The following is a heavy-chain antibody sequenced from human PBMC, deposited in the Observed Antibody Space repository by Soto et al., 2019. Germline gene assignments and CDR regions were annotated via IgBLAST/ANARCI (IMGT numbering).Heavy chain of an antibody. V-gene: IGHV3-15*07. Sequence: PGGSLRLSCEVSGFVFDDAWMNWARQAPGKGLEWVGLIKAKSDGGTADYAASLKGRFILLRDDSKNTVYLQMNNLRSEDTAVYYCTAGYDFWSGYSFDSWGQGS. CDR3: TAGYDFWSGYSFDS. J-gene: IGHJ4*02. D-gene: IGHD3-3*01. CDR1: GFVFDDAW. CDR2: IKAKSDGGTA.